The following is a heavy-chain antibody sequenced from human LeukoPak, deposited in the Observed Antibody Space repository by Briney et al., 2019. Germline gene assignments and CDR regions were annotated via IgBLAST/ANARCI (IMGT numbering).Heavy chain of an antibody. CDR3: AKAFGPMVRGNPFDY. V-gene: IGHV3-9*01. CDR2: ISWNSGSI. Sequence: PGRSLRLSCAASGFTFDDYAMHWVRQAPGKGLEWVSAISWNSGSIGYADSVKGRFTISRDNAKNSLYLQMNSLRAEDTALYYCAKAFGPMVRGNPFDYWGQGTLVTVSS. J-gene: IGHJ4*02. CDR1: GFTFDDYA. D-gene: IGHD3-10*01.